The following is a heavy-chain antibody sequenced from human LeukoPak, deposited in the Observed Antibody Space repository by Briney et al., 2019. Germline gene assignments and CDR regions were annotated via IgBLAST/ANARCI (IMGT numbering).Heavy chain of an antibody. V-gene: IGHV4-39*07. J-gene: IGHJ4*02. CDR3: ARLGPQKGGLDYFDY. Sequence: SETLSLTCSVSGDSITGGTYSWGWVRQPPGKGLEWIANIYYSGTTFYNPSLKSRVTISVDTSKNQFSLKLSSVTAADTAVYYCARLGPQKGGLDYFDYWGQGTLVTVSS. CDR2: IYYSGTT. CDR1: GDSITGGTYS. D-gene: IGHD3-16*01.